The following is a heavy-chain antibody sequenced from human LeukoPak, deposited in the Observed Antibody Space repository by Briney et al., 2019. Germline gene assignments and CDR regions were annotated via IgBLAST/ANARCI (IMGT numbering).Heavy chain of an antibody. D-gene: IGHD5-18*01. CDR3: ARDSPERGYSYGPLDNYFDY. CDR2: INPTGGST. CDR1: GYTFTSYY. J-gene: IGHJ4*02. Sequence: ASVKVSCKASGYTFTSYYMHWVRQAPGQGLEWMGLINPTGGSTGYAQKFQGRVTMTRDMSTSTDYMELSSLRSEDTAIYYCARDSPERGYSYGPLDNYFDYWGQGTLVTVSS. V-gene: IGHV1-46*01.